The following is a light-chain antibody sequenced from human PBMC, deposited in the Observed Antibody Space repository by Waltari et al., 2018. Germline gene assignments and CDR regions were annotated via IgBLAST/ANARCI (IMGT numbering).Light chain of an antibody. Sequence: EIVLTQSPSTLSLSAGERATLSCRASQSISGSYLAWYQQKPGQAPRLLIFGASIRRTGIPDKYSGSGSETDFTLTISRLDPEDSAVYYCQQYDTSPRTFGPGTKVEI. CDR1: QSISGSY. V-gene: IGKV3-20*01. CDR2: GAS. CDR3: QQYDTSPRT. J-gene: IGKJ1*01.